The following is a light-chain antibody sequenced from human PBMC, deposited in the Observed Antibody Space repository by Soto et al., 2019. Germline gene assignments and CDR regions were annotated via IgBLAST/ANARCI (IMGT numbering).Light chain of an antibody. CDR3: QQYGISPST. CDR2: GAS. Sequence: EIVLTQSPGTLSLSPGERATLSCRASQSVSSNYLAWYQQKPGQAPRLLIYGASSRATGIPDRFSGSGSGTDFPLTISRLEPEDFALYYCQQYGISPSTFGQGTKVEIK. J-gene: IGKJ2*01. V-gene: IGKV3-20*01. CDR1: QSVSSNY.